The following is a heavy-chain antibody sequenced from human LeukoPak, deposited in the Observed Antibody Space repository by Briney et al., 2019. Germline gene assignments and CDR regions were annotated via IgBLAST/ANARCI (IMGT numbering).Heavy chain of an antibody. Sequence: KPSETLSLTCTVSGGSISSSTYYWGWIRRPPGKGLEWIGSIYYSGSTYYNPSLKSQVTVSVDTSKNQSSLKLSSVTAADTAVYYCVRGSTLRHYQYWGQGTLVTVSS. V-gene: IGHV4-39*01. CDR1: GGSISSSTYY. CDR2: IYYSGST. J-gene: IGHJ4*02. D-gene: IGHD3-16*01. CDR3: VRGSTLRHYQY.